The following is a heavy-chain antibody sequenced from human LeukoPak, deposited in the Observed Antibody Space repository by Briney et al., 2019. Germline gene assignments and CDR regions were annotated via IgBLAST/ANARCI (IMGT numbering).Heavy chain of an antibody. D-gene: IGHD6-19*01. CDR1: GGTFSSYA. V-gene: IGHV1-69*05. CDR3: ARDNSGWSDPPGYYYYYYMDV. J-gene: IGHJ6*03. CDR2: IIPIFGTA. Sequence: ASVKVSCKASGGTFSSYAISWVRQAPGQGLEWMGRIIPIFGTANYAQKFQGRVTITTDESTSTAYMELSSLRSEDTAVHYCARDNSGWSDPPGYYYYYYMDVWGKGTTVTVSS.